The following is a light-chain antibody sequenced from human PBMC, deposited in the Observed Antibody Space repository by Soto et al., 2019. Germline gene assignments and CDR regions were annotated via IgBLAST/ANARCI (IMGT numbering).Light chain of an antibody. CDR1: RSDVGGYNF. CDR3: KSYTSSSLNV. CDR2: EVS. V-gene: IGLV2-14*01. J-gene: IGLJ1*01. Sequence: QSVLTQPASVSGSPGQSITISRTGTRSDVGGYNFVSWYQHHPGKAPKLMIYEVSNRPSGVSNRFSGSKSGNTASLTISGLQAEDEADYYCKSYTSSSLNVFGTGTKVTVL.